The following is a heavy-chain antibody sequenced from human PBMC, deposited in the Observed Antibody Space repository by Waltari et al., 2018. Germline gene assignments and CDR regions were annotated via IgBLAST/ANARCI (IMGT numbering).Heavy chain of an antibody. V-gene: IGHV1-3*01. Sequence: QVQLVQSGAEVKKPGASVKVSCKASGYTFTSYAMHWVRQAPGQRLEWMGWINAGNGNTKYSQKFQGRVTITRDTSASTAYMELSSLRSEDTAVYYCARVPWRFLEWLSPDYWGQGTLVTVSS. CDR1: GYTFTSYA. CDR3: ARVPWRFLEWLSPDY. D-gene: IGHD3-3*01. CDR2: INAGNGNT. J-gene: IGHJ4*02.